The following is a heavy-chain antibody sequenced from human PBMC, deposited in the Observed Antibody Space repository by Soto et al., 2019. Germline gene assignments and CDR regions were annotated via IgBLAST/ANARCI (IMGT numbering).Heavy chain of an antibody. J-gene: IGHJ3*02. D-gene: IGHD2-2*01. V-gene: IGHV3-23*01. CDR3: AKDGGNSVVVPAAKHAFDI. CDR1: GFTFISYA. CDR2: ISGSGGST. Sequence: EVQLLESGGGLVEPGGSLRLSCAASGFTFISYAMIWVRQAPGKGLEWVAAISGSGGSTYYADSVKGRFTISRDNSKNTLYLQMNSLRAEDTAVYYCAKDGGNSVVVPAAKHAFDIWGQGTMVTVSS.